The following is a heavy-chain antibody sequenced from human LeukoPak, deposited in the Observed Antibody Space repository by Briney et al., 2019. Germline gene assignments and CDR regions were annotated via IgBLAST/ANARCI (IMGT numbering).Heavy chain of an antibody. CDR2: IIPILGIA. D-gene: IGHD2-21*01. CDR1: GGTFSGYT. CDR3: ARVRGDCHVGGAFDI. V-gene: IGHV1-69*02. J-gene: IGHJ3*02. Sequence: GASVKVSCKASGGTFSGYTISWVRQAPGQGLEWMGRIIPILGIANYAQKFQGRVTITADKSTSTAYMELSSLRSEDTAVYYCARVRGDCHVGGAFDIWGQGTMVTVSS.